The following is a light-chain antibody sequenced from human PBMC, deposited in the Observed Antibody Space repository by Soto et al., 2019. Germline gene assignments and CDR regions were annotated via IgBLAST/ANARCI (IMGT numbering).Light chain of an antibody. CDR3: SSFTSSSTPHVV. V-gene: IGLV2-14*01. J-gene: IGLJ2*01. CDR2: GVT. CDR1: DSDVGGYDY. Sequence: QSVLTQPVSVSGFPGQSITISCTGTDSDVGGYDYVSWYQQHPGKAPKLMIYGVTNRPSGVSSRFSGSKSGNTASLTISGLQAYDEAKYYCSSFTSSSTPHVVFGGGTKVTVL.